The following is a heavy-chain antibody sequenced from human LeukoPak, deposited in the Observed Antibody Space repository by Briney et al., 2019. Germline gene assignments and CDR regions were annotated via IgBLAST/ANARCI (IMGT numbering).Heavy chain of an antibody. V-gene: IGHV3-48*03. CDR1: GFTFSSYE. J-gene: IGHJ6*03. Sequence: GGSLRLSCAASGFTFSSYEMNWVRQAPGKGLEWVSYISSSGNTIYYADSVKGRFTISRDNAKNSLYLQMNSLRAEDTAVYYCARAPRSYYMDVWGKGTTVTVSS. CDR3: ARAPRSYYMDV. CDR2: ISSSGNTI.